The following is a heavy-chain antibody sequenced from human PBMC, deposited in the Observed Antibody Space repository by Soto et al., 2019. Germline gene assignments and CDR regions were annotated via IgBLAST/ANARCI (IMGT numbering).Heavy chain of an antibody. D-gene: IGHD2-2*01. V-gene: IGHV4-39*01. CDR3: ARLHCNSPNCVPLDP. CDR2: IYYSGST. J-gene: IGHJ5*02. CDR1: GGSISSSNYY. Sequence: SETLSLTCTVSGGSISSSNYYWGWIRQPPGKGLEWIGSIYYSGSTYYNPSLKSRVTMSVDTSKNQLSLKLSSVTAADTAVYYCARLHCNSPNCVPLDPWGQGTLVTVS.